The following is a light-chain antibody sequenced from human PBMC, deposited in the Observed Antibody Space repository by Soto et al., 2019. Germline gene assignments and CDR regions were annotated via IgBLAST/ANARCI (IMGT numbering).Light chain of an antibody. CDR3: QHYGSSPGYT. J-gene: IGKJ2*01. V-gene: IGKV2-24*01. Sequence: DVVLTQTPLSSPVTLGQPASISCRSSESLVHSDGNTYLSWLQQRPGQPPRLLIYKISNRFSGVPDRFSGSGAGTDFTLKISRLEPEDFAVYYCQHYGSSPGYTFGQGTKLEIK. CDR1: ESLVHSDGNTY. CDR2: KIS.